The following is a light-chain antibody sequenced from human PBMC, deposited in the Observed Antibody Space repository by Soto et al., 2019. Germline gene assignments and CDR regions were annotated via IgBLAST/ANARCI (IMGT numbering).Light chain of an antibody. J-gene: IGKJ4*01. V-gene: IGKV1-5*03. CDR1: QSISSW. Sequence: DIQMTQSPSTLSASVGDRVTITCRASQSISSWLAWYQQKPGKAPKLLIYKASSLESGVPSRFSGSGSGTEFTLTISSLQPDDFGTYYYQQYGTSPLTFGGGTKVDIK. CDR2: KAS. CDR3: QQYGTSPLT.